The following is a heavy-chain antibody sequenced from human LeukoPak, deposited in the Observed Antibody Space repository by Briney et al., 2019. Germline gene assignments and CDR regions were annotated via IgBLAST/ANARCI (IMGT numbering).Heavy chain of an antibody. CDR2: ITDSGGDT. J-gene: IGHJ4*02. CDR3: VKGSSSSRPYYFDY. D-gene: IGHD6-6*01. CDR1: GFTVSSNY. V-gene: IGHV3-23*01. Sequence: GGSLRLSCAASGFTVSSNYMSWVRQAPGKGLDWFSAITDSGGDTYYADSLKGRFTISRDNSKNTLFLQMNSLRAEDTAVYYCVKGSSSSRPYYFDYWGQGTLVTVSS.